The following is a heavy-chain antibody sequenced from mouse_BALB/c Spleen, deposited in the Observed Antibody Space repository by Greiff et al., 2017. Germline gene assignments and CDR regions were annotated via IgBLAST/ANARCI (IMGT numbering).Heavy chain of an antibody. CDR3: ARLDGKSAMDY. Sequence: QVQLQQSGAELARPGASVKLSCKASGYTFTSYWMQWVKQRPGQGLEWIGAIYPGDGDTRYTQKFKGKATLTADKSSSTAYMQLSSLASEDSAVYYCARLDGKSAMDYWGQGTSVTVSS. CDR1: GYTFTSYW. J-gene: IGHJ4*01. CDR2: IYPGDGDT. V-gene: IGHV1-87*01. D-gene: IGHD2-1*01.